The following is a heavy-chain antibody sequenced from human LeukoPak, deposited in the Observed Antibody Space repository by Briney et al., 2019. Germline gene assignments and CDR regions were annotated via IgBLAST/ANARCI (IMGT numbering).Heavy chain of an antibody. CDR2: INPNSGGT. D-gene: IGHD3-9*01. CDR3: ARVDILTGYYEIDY. V-gene: IGHV1-2*02. CDR1: GYTFTGYY. Sequence: ASVKVSCKASGYTFTGYYMHWVRQAPGQGREWMGWINPNSGGTNYAQKFQGRVTMTRDTSISTAYMELSRLRSDDTAVYYCARVDILTGYYEIDYWGQGTLVTVSS. J-gene: IGHJ4*02.